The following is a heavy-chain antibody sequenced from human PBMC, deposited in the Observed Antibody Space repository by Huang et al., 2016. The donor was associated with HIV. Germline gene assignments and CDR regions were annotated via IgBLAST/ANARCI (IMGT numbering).Heavy chain of an antibody. CDR1: GFSLSTSGMS. V-gene: IGHV2-70*13. CDR3: ARIRTSSYFFDH. J-gene: IGHJ4*02. CDR2: LDWDDDQ. Sequence: QVTLRESGPALVKPTQTLTLTCSFSGFSLSTSGMSMNWIRQPPGKALEWLARLDWDDDQYYNPSLETRLSISKDTSKSQVIRTMTNMDPVDTATYYCARIRTSSYFFDHWGQGTLVTVSS. D-gene: IGHD2-2*01.